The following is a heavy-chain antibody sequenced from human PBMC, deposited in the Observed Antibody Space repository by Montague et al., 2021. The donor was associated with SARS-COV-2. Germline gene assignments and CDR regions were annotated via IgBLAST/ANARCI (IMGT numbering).Heavy chain of an antibody. CDR2: IYSSGGT. CDR3: ARRTDILTGYYDY. Sequence: SETLSLTCAVSGGSISHYYWSWNRQPPGKGLEWIGYIYSSGGTNYNPSLKSRVTLSLDAAKNHFSLRLSSVTAADTAVYYCARRTDILTGYYDYWGQGTLVTVSS. V-gene: IGHV4-59*01. J-gene: IGHJ4*02. D-gene: IGHD3-9*01. CDR1: GGSISHYY.